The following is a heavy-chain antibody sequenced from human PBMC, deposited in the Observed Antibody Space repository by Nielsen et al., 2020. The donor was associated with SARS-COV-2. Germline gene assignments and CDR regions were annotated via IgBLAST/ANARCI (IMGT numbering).Heavy chain of an antibody. D-gene: IGHD3-16*01. J-gene: IGHJ6*03. CDR2: INPSGGST. CDR1: GYTFTSYY. Sequence: ASVKVSCKASGYTFTSYYMHWVRQAPGQGLEWMGIINPSGGSTSYAQKFQGRVTMTRDTSTSTVYMELSSLRSEDTAVYYCARGSSPLGYYYYYMDVWGKGTTVTVSS. V-gene: IGHV1-46*01. CDR3: ARGSSPLGYYYYYMDV.